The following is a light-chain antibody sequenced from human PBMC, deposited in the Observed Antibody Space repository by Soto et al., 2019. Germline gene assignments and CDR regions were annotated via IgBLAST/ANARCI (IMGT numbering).Light chain of an antibody. CDR1: QSLLHSNGKIF. CDR2: LGS. V-gene: IGKV2-28*01. Sequence: DIVMTPSPLSLPAAPGEPASISCRSSQSLLHSNGKIFFAWYLQKPGQSPQPLIYLGSNRASGVPDRFTAGGSGTEFTLTISSLQSDDLAVYYCQQYDKWPRTFGQGTKVDIK. CDR3: QQYDKWPRT. J-gene: IGKJ1*01.